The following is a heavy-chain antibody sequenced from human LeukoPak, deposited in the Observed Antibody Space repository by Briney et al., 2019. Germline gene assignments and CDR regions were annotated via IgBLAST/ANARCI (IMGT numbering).Heavy chain of an antibody. CDR2: ISGSGDTV. CDR3: ARDGYSSGWFY. J-gene: IGHJ4*02. Sequence: GGSLRLSCVASGFIFSDYYMSWIRQAPGKGLEWVSYISGSGDTVSYADSVKGRFTISRDNAKKSLFLQMNNLRAEDTAVYYCARDGYSSGWFYWGQGTLVTVSS. V-gene: IGHV3-11*01. CDR1: GFIFSDYY. D-gene: IGHD6-19*01.